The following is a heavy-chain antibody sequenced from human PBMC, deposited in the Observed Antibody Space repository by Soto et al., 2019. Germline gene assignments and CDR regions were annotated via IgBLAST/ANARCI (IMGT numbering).Heavy chain of an antibody. CDR2: ISGSGGST. CDR1: GFTFSSYA. Sequence: GGSLRLSCAASGFTFSSYAMSWVRQAPGKGLEWVSAISGSGGSTYYADSVKGRFTISRDNSKNTLYLQMNSLRAEDTAVYYCAKDQKFHCSSTSCYDGGFDPWGQGTLVTVSS. J-gene: IGHJ5*02. CDR3: AKDQKFHCSSTSCYDGGFDP. D-gene: IGHD2-2*01. V-gene: IGHV3-23*01.